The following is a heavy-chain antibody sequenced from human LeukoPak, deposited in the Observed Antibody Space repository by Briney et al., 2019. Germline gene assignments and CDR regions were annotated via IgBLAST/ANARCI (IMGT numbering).Heavy chain of an antibody. J-gene: IGHJ4*02. CDR2: ISYDGSNK. CDR1: GFTFSSYA. Sequence: GGSLRLSCAASGFTFSSYAMHWVRQAPGKGLEWVAVISYDGSNKYYADSVKGRFTISRDNSKNTLYLQMNSLRAEDTAVYYCGRVDSGYDLGMFDYWGQGTLVTVSS. CDR3: GRVDSGYDLGMFDY. D-gene: IGHD5-12*01. V-gene: IGHV3-30*04.